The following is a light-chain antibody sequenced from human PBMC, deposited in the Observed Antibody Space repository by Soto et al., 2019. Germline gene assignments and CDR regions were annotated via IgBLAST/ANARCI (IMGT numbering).Light chain of an antibody. Sequence: EIVLTQSPATLTVSPGERVTLSCMASHSAGTSLAWYQQNPGQAPRLLIHGAFTRATGIPASFSGSGSGTEFTLTISILQSENFAVFYCQQYNQWPITFGQGTRLEI. V-gene: IGKV3-15*01. CDR1: HSAGTS. CDR2: GAF. J-gene: IGKJ5*01. CDR3: QQYNQWPIT.